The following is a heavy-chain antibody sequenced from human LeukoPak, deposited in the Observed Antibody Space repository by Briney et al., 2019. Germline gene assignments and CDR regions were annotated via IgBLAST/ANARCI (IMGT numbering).Heavy chain of an antibody. CDR1: GFTFNTYT. CDR2: ISGSSGII. D-gene: IGHD3-22*01. Sequence: GGSLRLSCAASGFTFNTYTMNWVRQAPGKGLEWVSYISGSSGIIDYADSVRGRFTISRDNAKNSLYLQMNSLRAEDTAVYYCARGSTYNESSGQVPFDYWGQGTLVTVSS. V-gene: IGHV3-48*01. CDR3: ARGSTYNESSGQVPFDY. J-gene: IGHJ4*02.